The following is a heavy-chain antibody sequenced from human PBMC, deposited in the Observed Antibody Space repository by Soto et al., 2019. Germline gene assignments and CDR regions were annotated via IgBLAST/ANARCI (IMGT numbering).Heavy chain of an antibody. CDR3: ARSYCSGGSCYSQLTYYYLYYGMDF. CDR2: INPSGGST. CDR1: GYTFTSYY. J-gene: IGHJ6*02. D-gene: IGHD2-15*01. Sequence: ASVKVSCNASGYTFTSYYMHWVRQAPGQGLEWMGIINPSGGSTSYAQKFQGRVTMTRDTSTSTVYMELSSLRSEDTAVYYCARSYCSGGSCYSQLTYYYLYYGMDFWGQGTTVTVSS. V-gene: IGHV1-46*01.